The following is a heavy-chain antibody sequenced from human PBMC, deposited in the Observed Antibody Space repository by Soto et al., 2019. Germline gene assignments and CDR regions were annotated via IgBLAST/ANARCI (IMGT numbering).Heavy chain of an antibody. J-gene: IGHJ5*02. CDR3: ARQGLWGYSNRRANWFDP. V-gene: IGHV4-39*01. CDR2: IYYSGST. CDR1: GGSISSSSYY. Sequence: SETLSLTCTVSGGSISSSSYYWGWIRQPPGKGLEWIGSIYYSGSTYYNPSLKSRVTISVDTSKNQFSLKLSSVTAADTAVYYCARQGLWGYSNRRANWFDPWGQGTLVTVSS. D-gene: IGHD4-4*01.